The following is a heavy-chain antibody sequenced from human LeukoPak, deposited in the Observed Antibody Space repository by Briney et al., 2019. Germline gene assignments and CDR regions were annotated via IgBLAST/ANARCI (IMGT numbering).Heavy chain of an antibody. J-gene: IGHJ5*02. CDR1: GYTFTSYG. CDR3: ARTAVVVISNWFDP. V-gene: IGHV1-18*01. Sequence: PVASVTVSCKASGYTFTSYGISWVRQAPGQGLEWMGWISAYNGITNYAQKLQGRVTMTTDTSTSTAYMELRSLRSDDTAVYYCARTAVVVISNWFDPWGQGTLVTVSS. D-gene: IGHD3-22*01. CDR2: ISAYNGIT.